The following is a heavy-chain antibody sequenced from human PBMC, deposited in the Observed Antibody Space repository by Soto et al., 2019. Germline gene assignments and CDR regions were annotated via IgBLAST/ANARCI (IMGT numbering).Heavy chain of an antibody. Sequence: ASVKVSCKASGYTFTGYSMHWVRQAPGQGLEWMGWINPNSGGTNYAQKFQGWVTMTRDTSISTAYMELSRLRSDDAAVYYCARAWRLSSSPGGMDVWGQGTTVTVSS. V-gene: IGHV1-2*04. J-gene: IGHJ6*02. CDR3: ARAWRLSSSPGGMDV. CDR1: GYTFTGYS. D-gene: IGHD6-6*01. CDR2: INPNSGGT.